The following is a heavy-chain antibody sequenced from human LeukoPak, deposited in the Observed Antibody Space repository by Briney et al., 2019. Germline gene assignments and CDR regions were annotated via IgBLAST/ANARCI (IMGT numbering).Heavy chain of an antibody. CDR1: GFTFSSYA. V-gene: IGHV3-30*01. Sequence: GGSLRLSCTASGFTFSSYAMHWVRQTPGKGLEWVAVISYDGTNEYYADSVKGRFTISRDNSNNTLYLQMNSLRAEDTAVYYCARALLGYCSSTSCLPGDYWGQGTLVTVSS. CDR2: ISYDGTNE. CDR3: ARALLGYCSSTSCLPGDY. J-gene: IGHJ4*02. D-gene: IGHD2-2*01.